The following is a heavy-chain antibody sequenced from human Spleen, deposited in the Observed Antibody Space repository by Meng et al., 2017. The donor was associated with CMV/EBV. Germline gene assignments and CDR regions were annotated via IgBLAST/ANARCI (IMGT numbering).Heavy chain of an antibody. CDR3: ARALVDTAMVTVDY. D-gene: IGHD5-18*01. CDR1: GYTFTDYY. CDR2: INPNSGGT. Sequence: ASVKVSCKASGYTFTDYYIHWVRQAPGQGLEWMGWINPNSGGTNYAQKFQGRVTMTRDTSISTAYMELSRLRSDDTAVYYCARALVDTAMVTVDYWGQGTLVTVSS. J-gene: IGHJ4*02. V-gene: IGHV1-2*02.